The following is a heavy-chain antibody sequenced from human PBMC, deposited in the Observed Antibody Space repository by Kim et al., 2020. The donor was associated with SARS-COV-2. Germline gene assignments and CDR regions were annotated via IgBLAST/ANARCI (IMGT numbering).Heavy chain of an antibody. D-gene: IGHD3-10*01. J-gene: IGHJ6*02. Sequence: GGSLRLSCAASGFTFSGYGMNWVRQAPGKGLEWVAVIWNDGSNKYYADSVKGRFTISRDNSKNTLYLQMNSLRAEDTAVYYCARDGKFAGVVRGVIPNYYYYYGMDVWGQGTTVTVSS. CDR1: GFTFSGYG. V-gene: IGHV3-33*01. CDR2: IWNDGSNK. CDR3: ARDGKFAGVVRGVIPNYYYYYGMDV.